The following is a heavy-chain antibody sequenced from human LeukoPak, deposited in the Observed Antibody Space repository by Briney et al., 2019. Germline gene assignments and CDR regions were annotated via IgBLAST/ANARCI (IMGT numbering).Heavy chain of an antibody. CDR3: AKDWGAGGA. J-gene: IGHJ5*02. CDR2: LSSDGRDK. V-gene: IGHV3-30*01. CDR1: GFTFSNHW. D-gene: IGHD1-26*01. Sequence: GGSLRLSCVASGFTFSNHWMSWVRQAPGKGLEWVAVLSSDGRDKYYGDSVKGRFTISRGNSKNTLYLQMNSLRAEDTAVYYCAKDWGAGGAWGQGTLVTVSS.